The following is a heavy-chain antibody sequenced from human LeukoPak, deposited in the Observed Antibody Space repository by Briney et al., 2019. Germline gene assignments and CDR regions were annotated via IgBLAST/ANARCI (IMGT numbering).Heavy chain of an antibody. CDR3: ARLRIGYYYYYMDV. J-gene: IGHJ6*03. V-gene: IGHV4-34*01. Sequence: ASETLSLTCTVSGGSISSHYWSWIRQPPGKGLEWIGEINHSGSTNYNPSLKSRVTISVDTSKNQFSLKLSSVTAADTAVYYCARLRIGYYYYYMDVWGKGTTVTVFS. CDR2: INHSGST. CDR1: GGSISSHY. D-gene: IGHD1-14*01.